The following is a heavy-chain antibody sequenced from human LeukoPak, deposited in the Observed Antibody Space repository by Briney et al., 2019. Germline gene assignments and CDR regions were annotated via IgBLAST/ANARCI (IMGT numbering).Heavy chain of an antibody. CDR2: IYYNGNT. CDR1: GGSISGYY. D-gene: IGHD3-22*01. J-gene: IGHJ3*02. CDR3: ARHFTYYYDSSGYPRDAFDI. V-gene: IGHV4-59*08. Sequence: SETLSLICTVSGGSISGYYWSWIRQSPGKGLVWIGYIYYNGNTNYNPSLKSRVTISVDMSKNQFSLKLSSVTAADTALYYCARHFTYYYDSSGYPRDAFDIWGHGTMVTVSS.